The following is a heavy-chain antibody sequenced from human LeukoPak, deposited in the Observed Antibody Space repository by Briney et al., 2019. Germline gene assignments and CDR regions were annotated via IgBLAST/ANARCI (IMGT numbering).Heavy chain of an antibody. V-gene: IGHV4-59*12. CDR1: GGSISSYY. Sequence: SETLSLTCTVSGGSISSYYWSWIRQPPGKGLEWIGYISYSGSTNFNPSLKSRVTISVDTSKNQFSLKLSSVTAADTAVYYCATSGGTLGPTNYFAYWGQGTLVTVSS. CDR2: ISYSGST. D-gene: IGHD3-16*01. CDR3: ATSGGTLGPTNYFAY. J-gene: IGHJ4*02.